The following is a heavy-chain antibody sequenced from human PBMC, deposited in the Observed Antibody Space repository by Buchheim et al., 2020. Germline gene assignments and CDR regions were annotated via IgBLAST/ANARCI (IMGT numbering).Heavy chain of an antibody. Sequence: EVQLVESGGGLVQPGGSLRLSCAASGFTFSSHWMSWVRQAQGKALEWVANINQDGSETYNVDSVKGRFTISRDIAKKPLYLQMNSLGAEDTAVYYCARDWKWLREYYFDYWDQGTL. J-gene: IGHJ4*02. CDR2: INQDGSET. CDR1: GFTFSSHW. V-gene: IGHV3-7*01. CDR3: ARDWKWLREYYFDY. D-gene: IGHD5-12*01.